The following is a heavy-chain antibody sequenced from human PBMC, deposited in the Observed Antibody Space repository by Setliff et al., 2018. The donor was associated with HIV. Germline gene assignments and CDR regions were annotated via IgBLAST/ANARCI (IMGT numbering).Heavy chain of an antibody. V-gene: IGHV1-46*02. CDR2: VNPSGGST. J-gene: IGHJ5*02. Sequence: ASVKVSCKASGYTFNNFYLHWVRLAPGQGLEWMGMVNPSGGSTVYAQKFQGRVTMTSDTSTNTVYMDLSSLRSDDTALYYCARDIPHDYTFWSGSTRFDPWGQGTLVTVS. CDR3: ARDIPHDYTFWSGSTRFDP. CDR1: GYTFNNFY. D-gene: IGHD3-3*01.